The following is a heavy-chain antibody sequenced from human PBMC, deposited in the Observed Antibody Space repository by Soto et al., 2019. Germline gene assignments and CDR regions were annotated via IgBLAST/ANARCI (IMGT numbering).Heavy chain of an antibody. CDR2: INPKSGGT. Sequence: VPSVKVSCKASGYSFTGSHIHWVRQPPGQGLEWLGRINPKSGGTSTAQKFQGWVTMTTDTSISTASMELTRLTSDDTAIYYCARGDSTDCSNGVCSFFYNQDMDVWG. CDR3: ARGDSTDCSNGVCSFFYNQDMDV. V-gene: IGHV1-2*04. CDR1: GYSFTGSH. D-gene: IGHD2-8*01. J-gene: IGHJ6*02.